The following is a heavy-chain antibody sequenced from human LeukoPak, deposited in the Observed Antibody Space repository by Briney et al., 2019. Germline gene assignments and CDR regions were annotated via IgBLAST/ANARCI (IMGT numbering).Heavy chain of an antibody. J-gene: IGHJ4*02. D-gene: IGHD2-8*01. CDR1: GFTFSDYY. Sequence: GGSLRLSCAASGFTFSDYYMSWIRQAPGKGLEWVSYISSSGSTIYYADSVKGRFTISRDNAKNSLYLQMNSLRAEDTAVYYCARARRMLYEYTSFDYWGQGTLVTVSS. CDR3: ARARRMLYEYTSFDY. CDR2: ISSSGSTI. V-gene: IGHV3-11*04.